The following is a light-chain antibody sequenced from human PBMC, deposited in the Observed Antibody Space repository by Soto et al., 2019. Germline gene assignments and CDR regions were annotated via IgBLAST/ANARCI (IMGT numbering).Light chain of an antibody. Sequence: DIQMTQSPSSLSASVGDRVTITCRASQSISGYLNWYQQKRGKAPKLLIYSASTLQTGVPSRFSGSGSGTDFTLTISSLQPEDFATYYCQQSSSTLLTFGPGPKVDI. CDR1: QSISGY. V-gene: IGKV1-39*01. CDR2: SAS. CDR3: QQSSSTLLT. J-gene: IGKJ3*01.